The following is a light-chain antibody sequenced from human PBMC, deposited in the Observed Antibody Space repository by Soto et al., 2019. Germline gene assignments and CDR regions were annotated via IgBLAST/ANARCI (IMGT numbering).Light chain of an antibody. CDR1: SSDVGGYNY. J-gene: IGLJ1*01. V-gene: IGLV2-14*01. CDR3: SSYTSSSTPWV. CDR2: DVS. Sequence: SALTQPASVSGSPGQSITISCTGTSSDVGGYNYVSWYQQHPGKAPKLMIYDVSNRPSGVSNRFSGSKSGNTASLTISGLQAEDEDDYYCSSYTSSSTPWVFGTGTKVTVL.